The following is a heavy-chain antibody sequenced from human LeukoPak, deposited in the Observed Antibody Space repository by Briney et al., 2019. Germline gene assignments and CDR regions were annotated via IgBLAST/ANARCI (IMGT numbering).Heavy chain of an antibody. Sequence: SGTLSLTCAVSGGSISSSSYWGWIRQPPGKGLEWIGSIYYSGSSFDNPALKSRVTISVDTSKNQFSLKLSSVTAADTAVYYCARHRSGWLQSSFDYWGQGTLVTVSS. J-gene: IGHJ4*02. V-gene: IGHV4-39*01. CDR3: ARHRSGWLQSSFDY. D-gene: IGHD5-24*01. CDR2: IYYSGSS. CDR1: GGSISSSSY.